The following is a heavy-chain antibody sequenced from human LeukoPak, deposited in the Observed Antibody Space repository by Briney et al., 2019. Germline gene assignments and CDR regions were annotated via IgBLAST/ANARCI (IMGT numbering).Heavy chain of an antibody. D-gene: IGHD5-18*01. CDR3: ARDQVDTSVDLDY. Sequence: ASVKVSCKASGYTFTGYYMHWVRQAPGQGLEWMGWINPNSGGTNYAQKFQGRVTMTRDTSISTAYMELSRLRSDDTAVYYCARDQVDTSVDLDYWGQGTLVTVS. CDR2: INPNSGGT. J-gene: IGHJ4*02. V-gene: IGHV1-2*02. CDR1: GYTFTGYY.